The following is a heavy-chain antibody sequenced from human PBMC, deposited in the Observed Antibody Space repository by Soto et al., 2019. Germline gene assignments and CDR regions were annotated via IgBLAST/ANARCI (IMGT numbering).Heavy chain of an antibody. CDR3: ARDENVVVPAARVSYYYGMDV. CDR1: GGTFSSYA. D-gene: IGHD2-2*01. Sequence: SVKVSCKASGGTFSSYAISWVRQAPGQGLEWMGGIIPIFGTANYAQKFQGRVTITADESTSTAYMELSSLRSEDTAVYYCARDENVVVPAARVSYYYGMDVWGQGTTVTVSS. CDR2: IIPIFGTA. J-gene: IGHJ6*02. V-gene: IGHV1-69*13.